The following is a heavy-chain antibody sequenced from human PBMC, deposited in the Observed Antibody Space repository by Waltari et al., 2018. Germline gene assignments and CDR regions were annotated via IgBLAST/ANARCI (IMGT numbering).Heavy chain of an antibody. D-gene: IGHD3-22*01. V-gene: IGHV1-3*01. CDR3: ARDRHYYDSSGYMYYFDY. CDR2: INAGKGNT. Sequence: QVQLVQSGAEVKKPGASVKVSCKASGYTFTSYAMHWVRQAPGQRLEWMGWINAGKGNTKYSQKFQGRVTIIRDTSASTAYMELSSLRSEDTAVYYCARDRHYYDSSGYMYYFDYWGQGTLVTVSS. J-gene: IGHJ4*02. CDR1: GYTFTSYA.